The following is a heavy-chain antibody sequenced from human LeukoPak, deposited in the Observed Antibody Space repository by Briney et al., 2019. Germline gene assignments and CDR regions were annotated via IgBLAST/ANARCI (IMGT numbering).Heavy chain of an antibody. D-gene: IGHD6-6*01. Sequence: GXXLRLSCAASGFTFSSYAMSWVRQAPGKGLERVSVINGAGGATYCADSVKGRFSISRDNSKNTLYLQINSLTAEDTAVYYCARAPGSSVSIAARPYYFDYWGQGALVTVSP. V-gene: IGHV3-23*01. CDR1: GFTFSSYA. CDR3: ARAPGSSVSIAARPYYFDY. CDR2: INGAGGAT. J-gene: IGHJ4*02.